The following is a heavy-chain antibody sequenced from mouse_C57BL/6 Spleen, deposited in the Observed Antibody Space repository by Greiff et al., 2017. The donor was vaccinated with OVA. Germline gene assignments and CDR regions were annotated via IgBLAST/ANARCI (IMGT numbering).Heavy chain of an antibody. Sequence: QVQLKQSGAELVKPGASVKISCKASGYAFSSYWMNWVKQRPGKGLEWIGQIYPGDGDTNYNGKFKGKATLTADKSSSTAYMQLSSLTSEDSAVYFCARGYYDYDRAVAYWGQGTLVTVSA. CDR1: GYAFSSYW. D-gene: IGHD2-4*01. CDR2: IYPGDGDT. V-gene: IGHV1-80*01. J-gene: IGHJ3*01. CDR3: ARGYYDYDRAVAY.